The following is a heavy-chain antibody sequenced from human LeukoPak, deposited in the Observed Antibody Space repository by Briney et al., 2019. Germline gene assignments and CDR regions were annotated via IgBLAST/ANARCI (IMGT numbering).Heavy chain of an antibody. CDR1: GFTFSSYS. D-gene: IGHD3-10*02. Sequence: GGSLRLSCAASGFTFSSYSMNWVRQAPGKGLEWVSYISSSSSTIYYADSVKGRFTISRDNAKNPLYLQMNSLRAEDTAVYYCAELGITMIGGVWGKGTTVTISS. CDR3: AELGITMIGGV. CDR2: ISSSSSTI. J-gene: IGHJ6*04. V-gene: IGHV3-48*01.